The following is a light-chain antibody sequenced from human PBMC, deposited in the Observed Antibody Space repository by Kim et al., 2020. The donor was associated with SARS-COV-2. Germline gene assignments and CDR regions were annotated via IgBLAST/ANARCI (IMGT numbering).Light chain of an antibody. CDR1: RSNIGAGYD. CDR3: QAYDSSLGGYV. V-gene: IGLV1-40*01. CDR2: GNS. Sequence: QRVTIHSTGRRSNIGAGYDVNWYQQLPGTAPKLLIYGNSNRPSGVPDRFSGSKAGTSASLAITGLQAEDEADYYCQAYDSSLGGYVFGTGTKVTVL. J-gene: IGLJ1*01.